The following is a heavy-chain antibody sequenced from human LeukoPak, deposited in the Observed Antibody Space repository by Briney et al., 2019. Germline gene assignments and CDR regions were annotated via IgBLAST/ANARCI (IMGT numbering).Heavy chain of an antibody. J-gene: IGHJ6*02. CDR3: ARGQGYTSYYYYYGMDV. CDR2: INHSGST. D-gene: IGHD5-12*01. Sequence: SETLSLTCAVYGGSFSGYYWSWIRQPPGKGLEWIGEINHSGSTNYNPSLKSRDTISVDTSKNQFSLKLSSVTAADTAVYYCARGQGYTSYYYYYGMDVWGQGTTVTVSS. CDR1: GGSFSGYY. V-gene: IGHV4-34*01.